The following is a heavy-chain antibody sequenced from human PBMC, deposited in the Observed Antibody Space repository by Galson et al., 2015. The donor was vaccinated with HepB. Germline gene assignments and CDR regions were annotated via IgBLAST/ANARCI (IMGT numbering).Heavy chain of an antibody. CDR1: GSTFTGYY. CDR3: ARDRRGRYNFRYYYYYYMDV. Sequence: SVTVSCKASGSTFTGYYMHWVRQAPGQGLEWMGWINPNSGGTNYAQKFQGRVTMTRDTSTSTAYMELSRLRSDDTAVYYCARDRRGRYNFRYYYYYYMDVWGKGTTVTVSS. V-gene: IGHV1-2*02. CDR2: INPNSGGT. D-gene: IGHD1-1*01. J-gene: IGHJ6*03.